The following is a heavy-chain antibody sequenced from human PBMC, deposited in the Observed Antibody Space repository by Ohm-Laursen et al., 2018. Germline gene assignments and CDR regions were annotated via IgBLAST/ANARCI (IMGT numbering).Heavy chain of an antibody. CDR1: GYSISSGYY. J-gene: IGHJ4*02. D-gene: IGHD5-18*01. CDR2: IYHSGST. Sequence: GTLSLTCAVSGYSISSGYYWGWIRQPPGKGLEWIGSIYHSGSTYYNPSLKSRVTISVDTSKNQFSLKLSSVTAADTAVYYCARDGYSYGYLFDYWGQGTLVTVSS. CDR3: ARDGYSYGYLFDY. V-gene: IGHV4-38-2*02.